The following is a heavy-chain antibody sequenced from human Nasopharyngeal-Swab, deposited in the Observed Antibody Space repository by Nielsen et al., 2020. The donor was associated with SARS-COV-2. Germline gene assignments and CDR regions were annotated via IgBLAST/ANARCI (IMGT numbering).Heavy chain of an antibody. Sequence: SGPTLLQPTQTLTLTCTFSGFSLSTSGVGVGWIRQPPGKALEWLALIYWDDDKRYSPSLKSRLTITKDTSKNQVVLTMTNMDPVDTATYYCAHRNGDAYGGGFDYWGQGTLVTVSS. V-gene: IGHV2-5*02. CDR1: GFSLSTSGVG. J-gene: IGHJ4*02. CDR2: IYWDDDK. CDR3: AHRNGDAYGGGFDY. D-gene: IGHD4-17*01.